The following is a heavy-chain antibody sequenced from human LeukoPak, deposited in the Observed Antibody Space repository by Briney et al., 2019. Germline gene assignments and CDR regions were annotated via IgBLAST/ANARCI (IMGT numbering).Heavy chain of an antibody. Sequence: ASVKVSCKASGYTFTSYAMHWVRQAPGQRLEWMGWINAGNGNTKYSQKFQGRVTITRDTSASTAHMELSSLRSEDTAVYYCARNSLYCSGGSCYYGYWGQGTLVTVSS. J-gene: IGHJ4*02. D-gene: IGHD2-15*01. V-gene: IGHV1-3*01. CDR1: GYTFTSYA. CDR2: INAGNGNT. CDR3: ARNSLYCSGGSCYYGY.